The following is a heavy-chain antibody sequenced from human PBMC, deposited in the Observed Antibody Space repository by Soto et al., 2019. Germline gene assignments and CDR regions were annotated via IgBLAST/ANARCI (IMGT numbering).Heavy chain of an antibody. CDR3: ARDYSRYYGMDV. CDR2: VCCGGGYK. V-gene: IGHV3-23*01. Sequence: PGGSLRLSCADSAFTFSSYTMNWVRQAPGKGLEWVAAVCCGGGYKYYADSVKGRFTISKDNSKNTQYLQMSSLRAEDTAVYYCARDYSRYYGMDVWGQATTVTVSS. J-gene: IGHJ6*02. D-gene: IGHD2-15*01. CDR1: AFTFSSYT.